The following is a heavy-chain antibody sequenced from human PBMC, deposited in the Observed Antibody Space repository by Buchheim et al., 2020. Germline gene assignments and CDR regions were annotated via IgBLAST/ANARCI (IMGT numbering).Heavy chain of an antibody. J-gene: IGHJ4*02. Sequence: EVQLLESGGGLVQPGGSLRLSCAASGFTFSNYAMSWVRQAPGKGLEWVSSISGSGGSSFYADSVKGRFTISRDNAKNTLHLQMDSLSAEDTALYYCAKDGGTDYAVDCWGQGTL. D-gene: IGHD4-17*01. CDR3: AKDGGTDYAVDC. V-gene: IGHV3-23*01. CDR2: ISGSGGSS. CDR1: GFTFSNYA.